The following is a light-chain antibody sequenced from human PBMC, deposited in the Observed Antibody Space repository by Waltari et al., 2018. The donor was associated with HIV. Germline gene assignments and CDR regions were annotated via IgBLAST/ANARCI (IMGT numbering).Light chain of an antibody. J-gene: IGLJ1*01. CDR3: CSYARLYTSLYV. V-gene: IGLV2-11*01. CDR2: DVH. CDR1: SRDVGHYHS. Sequence: QSALTQPRSVSGSPGQSVTISCTGTSRDVGHYHSVSWFQQHPGNAHKLIISDVHKRPSGLPDRFSAIKSGNTASLSISGLQAEAEPDYCCCSYARLYTSLYVFGTGTTVTVL.